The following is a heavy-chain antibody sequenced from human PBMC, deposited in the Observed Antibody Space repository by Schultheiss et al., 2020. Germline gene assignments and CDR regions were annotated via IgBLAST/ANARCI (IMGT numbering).Heavy chain of an antibody. V-gene: IGHV4-34*01. D-gene: IGHD6-19*01. CDR2: IYHSGST. CDR3: ARAPHLKYSSGWYFDY. J-gene: IGHJ4*02. Sequence: SETLSLTCAVYGGSFSGYYWSWIRQPPGKGLEWIGSIYHSGSTNYNPSLKSRVTISVDTSKNQFSLKLSSVTAADTAVYYCARAPHLKYSSGWYFDYWGQGTLVTVSS. CDR1: GGSFSGYY.